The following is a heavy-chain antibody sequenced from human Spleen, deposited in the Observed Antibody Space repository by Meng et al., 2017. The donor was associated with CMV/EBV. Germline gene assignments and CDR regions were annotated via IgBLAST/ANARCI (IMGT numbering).Heavy chain of an antibody. CDR3: AKDPDSSGYYKCYFDY. V-gene: IGHV3-30-3*01. CDR1: GFTFSSYA. J-gene: IGHJ4*02. Sequence: GESLKISCAASGFTFSSYAMHWVRQAPGKGLEWVAVISYDGSNKYYADSVKGRFTISRDNSKNTLYLQMNSLRAEDTAVYYCAKDPDSSGYYKCYFDYWGQGTLVTVSS. CDR2: ISYDGSNK. D-gene: IGHD3-22*01.